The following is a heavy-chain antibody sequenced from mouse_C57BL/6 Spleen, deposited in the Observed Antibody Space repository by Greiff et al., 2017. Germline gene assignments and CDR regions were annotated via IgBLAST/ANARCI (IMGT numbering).Heavy chain of an antibody. CDR1: GYTFTSYW. Sequence: VKQSCKASGYTFTSYWMPWVKQRPIQGLEWIGNIDPSDSETHYNQKYKDKATLTVDKSSSTAYMPLSSLTSEDSAVYYYARNQLRRHAMDYWGQVTTVTVAT. V-gene: IGHV1-52*01. CDR2: IDPSDSET. CDR3: ARNQLRRHAMDY. J-gene: IGHJ4*01. D-gene: IGHD3-2*02.